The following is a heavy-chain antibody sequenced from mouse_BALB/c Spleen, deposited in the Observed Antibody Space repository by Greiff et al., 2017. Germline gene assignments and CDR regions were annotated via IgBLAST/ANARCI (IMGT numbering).Heavy chain of an antibody. Sequence: VKVVESGPGLVAPSQSLSITCTVSGFSLTSYGVHWVRQPPGKGLEWLGVIWAGGSTNYNSALMSRLSISKDNSKSQVFLKMNSLQTDDTAMYYCARDQGYDGYYGRAMDYWGQGTSVTVSS. CDR2: IWAGGST. V-gene: IGHV2-9*02. CDR1: GFSLTSYG. CDR3: ARDQGYDGYYGRAMDY. J-gene: IGHJ4*01. D-gene: IGHD2-3*01.